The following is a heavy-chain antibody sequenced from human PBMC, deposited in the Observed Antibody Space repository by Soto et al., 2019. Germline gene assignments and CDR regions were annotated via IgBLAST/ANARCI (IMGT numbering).Heavy chain of an antibody. CDR3: ARVATPPTMGTYYYYGMDV. D-gene: IGHD5-12*01. J-gene: IGHJ6*02. CDR1: GYSFTSYC. V-gene: IGHV5-51*03. CDR2: IYPGDSDT. Sequence: PGEPLKISCQGSGYSFTSYCIGWVRPMPGKGLGWMGIIYPGDSDTRYSPSFQGQVTIPADKSISTAYLQWSSLKASDTAVYYCARVATPPTMGTYYYYGMDVWGQGTTVNVS.